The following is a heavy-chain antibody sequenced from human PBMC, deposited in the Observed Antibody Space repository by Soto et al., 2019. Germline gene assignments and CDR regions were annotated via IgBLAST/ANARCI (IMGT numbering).Heavy chain of an antibody. CDR3: ARDHRGYGTFDY. CDR2: ISGTKVT. Sequence: QVQLVQSGPEVKKPEASVKVSCKASGYTFTSSAISWVRQAPGQGPEWMGWISGTKVTNFAQNFQGRVTLTVDSSTTTAYMEVRSLSSADTAIYYCARDHRGYGTFDYWGQGTLVTVSS. CDR1: GYTFTSSA. V-gene: IGHV1-18*04. D-gene: IGHD5-12*01. J-gene: IGHJ4*02.